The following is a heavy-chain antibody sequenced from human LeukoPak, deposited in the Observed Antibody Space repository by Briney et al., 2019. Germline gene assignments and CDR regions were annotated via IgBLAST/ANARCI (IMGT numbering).Heavy chain of an antibody. Sequence: SQTLSLTCAISGDSVSSNSAAWNWIRQSPSRGLEWLGRTYYRSKWYNDYAVSVKGRIIINPDTSKNQFSLKLSSVTAADTAVYYCARNDGRQLEFDYWGQGTLVTVSS. J-gene: IGHJ4*02. V-gene: IGHV6-1*01. D-gene: IGHD6-13*01. CDR2: TYYRSKWYN. CDR1: GDSVSSNSAA. CDR3: ARNDGRQLEFDY.